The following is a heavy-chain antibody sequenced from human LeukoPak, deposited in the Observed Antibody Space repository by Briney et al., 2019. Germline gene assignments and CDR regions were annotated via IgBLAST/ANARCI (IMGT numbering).Heavy chain of an antibody. CDR1: GDTVSSNSVA. V-gene: IGHV6-1*01. CDR2: TFYRSKWYN. J-gene: IGHJ3*02. CDR3: ARGRYSAFDI. Sequence: SQTLSLTCAISGDTVSSNSVAWNWIRQSPSRGLEWLGRTFYRSKWYNDYAVSVKSRITINPDTSKHQFSLQLSSVTPEDTAVYYCARGRYSAFDIWGQGTMVTVSS. D-gene: IGHD2-15*01.